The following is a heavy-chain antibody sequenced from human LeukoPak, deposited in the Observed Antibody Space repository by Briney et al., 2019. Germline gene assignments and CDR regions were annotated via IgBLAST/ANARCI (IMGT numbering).Heavy chain of an antibody. Sequence: GGSLRLSCAASGFTFSNYAMSWVRQAPGKGLEWVSAISGSGGSTYYADSVKGRFTISRDNSKSTVYVQMNSLRAEDTAVYYCSKGGGTYPDDYFDSWGRGTPVTVSS. J-gene: IGHJ4*02. CDR1: GFTFSNYA. CDR2: ISGSGGST. CDR3: SKGGGTYPDDYFDS. V-gene: IGHV3-23*01.